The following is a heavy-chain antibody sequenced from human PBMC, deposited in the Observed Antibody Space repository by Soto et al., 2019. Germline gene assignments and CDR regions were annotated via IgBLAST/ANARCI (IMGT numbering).Heavy chain of an antibody. CDR2: ITGSSDFI. D-gene: IGHD2-2*01. Sequence: PGGSLRLSCTASGFPFSDYIMNWVRQAPGKGLEWVSSITGSSDFIHYADSVKGRFTISRDNANNSMYLQMNSLRAEDTAMYYCAREECSATSCYSNHFDSWGQGILVTVSS. CDR3: AREECSATSCYSNHFDS. V-gene: IGHV3-21*04. CDR1: GFPFSDYI. J-gene: IGHJ4*02.